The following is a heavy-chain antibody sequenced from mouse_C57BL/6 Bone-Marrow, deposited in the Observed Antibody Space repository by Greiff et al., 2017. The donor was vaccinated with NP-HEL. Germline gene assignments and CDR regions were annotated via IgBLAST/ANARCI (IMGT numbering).Heavy chain of an antibody. CDR1: GFTFSSYG. V-gene: IGHV5-6*02. D-gene: IGHD4-1*01. CDR3: ARRGTGRYFDY. J-gene: IGHJ2*01. CDR2: ISSGGSYT. Sequence: DVKLVESGGDLVKPGGSLKLSCAASGFTFSSYGMSWVRQTPDKRLAWVATISSGGSYTYYPDSVKGRFTISRDNAKNTLYLQMSSRKSEDTSMYYCARRGTGRYFDYWGQGTTLTVSS.